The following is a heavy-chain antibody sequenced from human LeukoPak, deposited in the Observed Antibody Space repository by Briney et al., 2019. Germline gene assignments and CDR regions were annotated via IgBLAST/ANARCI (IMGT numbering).Heavy chain of an antibody. J-gene: IGHJ4*02. Sequence: GGSLRLSCAASGFTFSSYWMSWVRQAPGKGLEWVANIKQDGSEKYYVDSVKGRFTISRDNAKNSLYLQMNSLRAEDTDVYYCASGGYSSGWYYFDYWGQGTLVTVSS. V-gene: IGHV3-7*01. CDR1: GFTFSSYW. D-gene: IGHD6-19*01. CDR3: ASGGYSSGWYYFDY. CDR2: IKQDGSEK.